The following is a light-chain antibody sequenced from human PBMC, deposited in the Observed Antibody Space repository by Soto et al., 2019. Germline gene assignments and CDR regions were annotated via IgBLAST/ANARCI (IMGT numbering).Light chain of an antibody. CDR1: SSNIGAGYD. CDR2: GNS. J-gene: IGLJ3*02. CDR3: QSYDSSLSGSLV. Sequence: QSVLTQPPSVSGAPGQRVTISCTGSSSNIGAGYDVHWYQQLPGTAPKLLIYGNSNRPSGVPDRFSGSKSGTSASLAITGLQAEDEADYDCQSYDSSLSGSLVFGGGTELTVL. V-gene: IGLV1-40*01.